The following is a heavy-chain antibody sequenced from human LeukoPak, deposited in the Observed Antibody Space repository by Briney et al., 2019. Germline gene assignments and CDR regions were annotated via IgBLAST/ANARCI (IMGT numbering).Heavy chain of an antibody. CDR3: TTDSTGSGWYGSDY. V-gene: IGHV3-15*01. CDR2: IKSKTDGGTT. J-gene: IGHJ4*02. D-gene: IGHD6-19*01. Sequence: GGSLRPSCAASGFTFSNAWMSWVRQAPGKGLEWVGRIKSKTDGGTTDYAAPVKGRFTISRDDSKNTLYLQMNSLKTEDTAVYYCTTDSTGSGWYGSDYWGQGTLVTVSS. CDR1: GFTFSNAW.